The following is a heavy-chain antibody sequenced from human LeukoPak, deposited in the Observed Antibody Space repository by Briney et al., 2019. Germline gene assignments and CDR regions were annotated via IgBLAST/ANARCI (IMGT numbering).Heavy chain of an antibody. CDR1: GYSISSYYY. Sequence: PSKTLSLTCAVSGYSISSYYYWGWIRQPPGKGLEWIGSIYHSGTTYHNPSLKSRVTISVDTSKNQFSLKLTSVTAADTAVYYCARQGTAVVIDYWGQGTLVTVSS. V-gene: IGHV4-38-2*01. J-gene: IGHJ4*02. CDR3: ARQGTAVVIDY. CDR2: IYHSGTT. D-gene: IGHD5-18*01.